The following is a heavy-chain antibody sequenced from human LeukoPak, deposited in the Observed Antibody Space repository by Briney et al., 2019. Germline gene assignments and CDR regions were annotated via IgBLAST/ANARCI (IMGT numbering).Heavy chain of an antibody. J-gene: IGHJ4*02. CDR1: GGSFSGYY. CDR3: AMTISGSSLFDY. CDR2: INHSGST. Sequence: SETLSLTCAVYGGSFSGYYWSWIRQPPGKGLEWIGEINHSGSTNYNPSLESRVTISVDTSKNQFSLKLSSVTAADTAVYYCAMTISGSSLFDYWGQGHLVTVSS. V-gene: IGHV4-34*01. D-gene: IGHD1-26*01.